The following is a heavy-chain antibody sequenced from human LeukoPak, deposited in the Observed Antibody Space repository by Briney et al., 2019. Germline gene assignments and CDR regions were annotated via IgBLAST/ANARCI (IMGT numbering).Heavy chain of an antibody. CDR2: ISSSSRYI. Sequence: PGGSLRLSCAASGFTFSSYSMTWVRQAPGKGLEWVSSISSSSRYIYYADSMKGRFTISRDNSKNTLYLQMNSLRAEDTAVYYCAKQDSYGYSYFGYWGQGTLVTVSS. J-gene: IGHJ4*02. D-gene: IGHD5-18*01. CDR1: GFTFSSYS. CDR3: AKQDSYGYSYFGY. V-gene: IGHV3-21*04.